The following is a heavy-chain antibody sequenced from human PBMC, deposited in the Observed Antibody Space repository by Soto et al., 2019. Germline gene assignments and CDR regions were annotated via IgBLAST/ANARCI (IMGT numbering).Heavy chain of an antibody. CDR3: AKGGSSWTEWFDP. Sequence: ASVKVSCKASGYPLTAKYLHWVRQAPGQGLEWMGWINPSSGGTKEAQKFRGRVTMTRDASISAAYMELSRLTSDDTAVYYCAKGGSSWTEWFDPWGQGTLITVSS. V-gene: IGHV1-2*02. CDR1: GYPLTAKY. J-gene: IGHJ5*02. CDR2: INPSSGGT. D-gene: IGHD6-13*01.